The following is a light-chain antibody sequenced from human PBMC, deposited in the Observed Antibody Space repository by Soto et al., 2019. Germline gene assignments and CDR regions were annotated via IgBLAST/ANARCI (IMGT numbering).Light chain of an antibody. V-gene: IGLV2-11*01. Sequence: QSVLPQPRSVSGSPGQSVTISCSDVGGYNYVSWYQQHPGKAPKLIIYDVNKRPSGVPDRFSGSQSGNTASLTISGLQAEDEADYHCCSYAGSYTYVFGTGTQLTVL. J-gene: IGLJ1*01. CDR1: DVGGYNY. CDR2: DVN. CDR3: CSYAGSYTYV.